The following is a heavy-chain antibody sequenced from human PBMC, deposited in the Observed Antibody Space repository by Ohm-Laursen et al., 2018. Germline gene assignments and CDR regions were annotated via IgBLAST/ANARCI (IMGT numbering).Heavy chain of an antibody. CDR3: ARGFSGWWGRIDY. CDR2: INHSGST. D-gene: IGHD6-19*01. V-gene: IGHV4-34*01. J-gene: IGHJ4*02. Sequence: GTLSLTCAVYGGSFSGYYWSWIRQPPGKGLEWIGEINHSGSTNYNPSFKSRVTISVDTSKNQFSLKLSSVTAADTAVYYCARGFSGWWGRIDYWGQGILVTVSS. CDR1: GGSFSGYY.